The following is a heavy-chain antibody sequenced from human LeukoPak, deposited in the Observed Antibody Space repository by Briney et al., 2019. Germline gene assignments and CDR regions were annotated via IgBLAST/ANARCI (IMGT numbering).Heavy chain of an antibody. V-gene: IGHV4-59*01. J-gene: IGHJ3*02. D-gene: IGHD3-10*01. CDR1: GVSISSYY. CDR3: AREIRGYYGSGSRPPAFDI. Sequence: SETLSLTCTVSGVSISSYYWSWIRQPPGKGLEWIGYIYYSGSTNYNPSLKSRVTISVDTSKNQFSLKLSSVTAADTAVYYCAREIRGYYGSGSRPPAFDIWGQGTMVTVSS. CDR2: IYYSGST.